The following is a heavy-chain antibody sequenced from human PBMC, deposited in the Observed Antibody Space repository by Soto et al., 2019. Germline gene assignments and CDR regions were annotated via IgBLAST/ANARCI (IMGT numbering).Heavy chain of an antibody. V-gene: IGHV1-69*13. J-gene: IGHJ5*02. Sequence: VASVKVSRKASGGTFSSYAISWVRQAPGQGLEWMGGIIPIFGTANYAQKFQGRVTITADESTSTAYMELSSLRSEDTAVYYCARGLEYSSSNWFDPWGQGTLVTVSS. CDR1: GGTFSSYA. D-gene: IGHD6-6*01. CDR2: IIPIFGTA. CDR3: ARGLEYSSSNWFDP.